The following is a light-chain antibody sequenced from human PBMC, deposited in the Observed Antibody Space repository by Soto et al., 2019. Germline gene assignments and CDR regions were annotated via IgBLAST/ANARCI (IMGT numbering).Light chain of an antibody. V-gene: IGKV4-1*01. CDR3: QQYYSTPPT. CDR2: WAS. CDR1: QSVLYSSNNKNY. J-gene: IGKJ5*01. Sequence: DIVMTQSPDSLAVSLGERATINCKSTQSVLYSSNNKNYLAWYQQKPGQPPKLLIYWASTRESGVRDRFSGSGSETDFTLTISSLQAEDVAVYYCQQYYSTPPTFGQGTRLEIK.